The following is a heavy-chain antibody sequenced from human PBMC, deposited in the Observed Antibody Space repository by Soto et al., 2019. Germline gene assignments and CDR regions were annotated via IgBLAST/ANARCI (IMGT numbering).Heavy chain of an antibody. V-gene: IGHV4-59*01. CDR2: IYYSGST. D-gene: IGHD5-12*01. Sequence: SETLSLTCTVSGGSISSYYWSWIRQPPGKGLEWIGYIYYSGSTNSNPSLKSRVTISVDTSKNQFSLKLGSVTAADTAVYYCARDSKRGYSGYDKLDYWGQGTLVTV. CDR3: ARDSKRGYSGYDKLDY. CDR1: GGSISSYY. J-gene: IGHJ4*02.